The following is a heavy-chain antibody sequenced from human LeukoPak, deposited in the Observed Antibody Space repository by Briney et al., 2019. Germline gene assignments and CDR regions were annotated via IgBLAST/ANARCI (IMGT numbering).Heavy chain of an antibody. D-gene: IGHD3-22*01. CDR1: VFTFSSYW. V-gene: IGHV3-74*01. CDR2: INTDGSRT. CDR3: ARTYFYESSGYEGY. Sequence: GGSLRLSCAASVFTFSSYWMHLVRQAPWTVLLSVSRINTDGSRTDYADSVKGRFTISRDNAKNTLYLQMNSLRAEDTAVYYCARTYFYESSGYEGYWGQGTLVTVSS. J-gene: IGHJ4*02.